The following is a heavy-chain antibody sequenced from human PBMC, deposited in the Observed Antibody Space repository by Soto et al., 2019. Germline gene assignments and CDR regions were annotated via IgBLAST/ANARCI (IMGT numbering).Heavy chain of an antibody. CDR1: GFKFSRTG. Sequence: PGGSLRISCEASGFKFSRTGMNWVRQAPGKGLQWVSSISSGSEYIFHADSVKGRLTTSRDNAKNSVYLQMNSLRAEDTAVYYCARDFRYSSSWYGPIYYYYGMDVCGQGTTVTVSS. CDR2: ISSGSEYI. V-gene: IGHV3-21*04. J-gene: IGHJ6*02. D-gene: IGHD6-13*01. CDR3: ARDFRYSSSWYGPIYYYYGMDV.